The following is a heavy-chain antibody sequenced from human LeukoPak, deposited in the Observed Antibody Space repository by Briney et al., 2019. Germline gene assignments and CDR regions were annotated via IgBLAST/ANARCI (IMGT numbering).Heavy chain of an antibody. V-gene: IGHV4-34*01. D-gene: IGHD6-13*01. CDR2: INHDGTT. CDR1: NESLSGYY. J-gene: IGHJ5*02. CDR3: ARWLAAVPKMFDP. Sequence: SETLALTCAVYNESLSGYYWSRIRQFPGKGLEWIGEINHDGTTRYNPSLKSRLTMSLDTSKNQFSLRMNSVTAADTAVYYCARWLAAVPKMFDPWGRGIPVTVSS.